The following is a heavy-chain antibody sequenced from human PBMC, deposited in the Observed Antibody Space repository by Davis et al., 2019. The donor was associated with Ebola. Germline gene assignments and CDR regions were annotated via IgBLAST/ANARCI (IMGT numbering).Heavy chain of an antibody. CDR3: ARGQSGGTVTKAFYYYGMDV. Sequence: PGGSLRLSCAGSGFTFSSSAMNWVRQVPGKGLEWISHIAAGTSGTIYYADSVKGRFTISRDNAKNSLYLQMNSLRADDTAVYFCARGQSGGTVTKAFYYYGMDVWGRGTTVNVS. V-gene: IGHV3-48*04. CDR2: IAAGTSGTI. D-gene: IGHD4-11*01. J-gene: IGHJ6*02. CDR1: GFTFSSSA.